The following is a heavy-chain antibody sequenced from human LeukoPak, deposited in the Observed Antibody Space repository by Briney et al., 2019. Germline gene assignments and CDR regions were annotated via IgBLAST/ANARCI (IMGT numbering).Heavy chain of an antibody. CDR3: AKGWFGVRGVIIPFDY. V-gene: IGHV3-23*01. Sequence: GGSLRLSCAASGFTFSSYALSWVRQAPGKGLEWVSAISGSGGSTYYADSVKGRFTISRDNSKNTLYLQMNSLRAEDTAVYYCAKGWFGVRGVIIPFDYWGQGTLVTVSS. CDR2: ISGSGGST. J-gene: IGHJ4*02. CDR1: GFTFSSYA. D-gene: IGHD3-10*01.